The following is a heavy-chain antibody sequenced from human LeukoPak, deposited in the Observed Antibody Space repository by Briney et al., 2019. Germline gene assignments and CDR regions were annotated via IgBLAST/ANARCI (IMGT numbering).Heavy chain of an antibody. V-gene: IGHV1-2*06. CDR3: ARYGPHITIFGVVNGWFDP. CDR2: INPNSGGT. D-gene: IGHD3-3*01. J-gene: IGHJ5*02. CDR1: GGTFSSYA. Sequence: GASVKVSCKASGGTFSSYAISWVRQAPGQGLEWMGRINPNSGGTNYAQKFQGRVTMTRDTSISTAYMELSRLRSDDTAVYYCARYGPHITIFGVVNGWFDPWGQGTLVTVSS.